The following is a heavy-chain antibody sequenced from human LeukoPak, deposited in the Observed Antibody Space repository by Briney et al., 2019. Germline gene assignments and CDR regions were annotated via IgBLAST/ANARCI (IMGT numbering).Heavy chain of an antibody. V-gene: IGHV1-69*13. CDR2: IIPIFGTA. CDR3: ARNPAAGRYYFDY. D-gene: IGHD6-13*01. J-gene: IGHJ4*02. CDR1: GGTFSSYA. Sequence: ASVKVSCKASGGTFSSYAISWVRQAPRQGLEWMGGIIPIFGTANYAQKFQGRVTIAADESTSTAYMELSSLRSEDTAVYYCARNPAAGRYYFDYWGQGTLVTVSS.